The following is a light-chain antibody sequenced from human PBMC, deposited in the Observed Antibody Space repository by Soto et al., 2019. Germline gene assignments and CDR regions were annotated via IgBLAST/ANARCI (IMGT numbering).Light chain of an antibody. Sequence: SYERTQPPSVSVSPGQTASITCSGDKLGDKYACWYQQKPGQSPVLVIYQDSKRPSGIPERFSGSNSGNTATLTISGTQAMDEADYYCQAWDSRTDVVFGGGTKLTVL. CDR1: KLGDKY. V-gene: IGLV3-1*01. CDR2: QDS. J-gene: IGLJ2*01. CDR3: QAWDSRTDVV.